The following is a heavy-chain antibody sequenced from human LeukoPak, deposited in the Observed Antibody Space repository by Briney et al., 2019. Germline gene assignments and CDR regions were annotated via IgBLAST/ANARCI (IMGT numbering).Heavy chain of an antibody. CDR1: GFTFSSYS. D-gene: IGHD3-9*01. Sequence: GGSLRLSCAASGFTFSSYSINWVRQAPGKGLEWVSYIGTTSSTIFYADSVKGRFTISRDNSKNTLYLQMNSLRAEDTAVYYCAKVRHDILTVACFDYWGQGTLVTVSS. CDR3: AKVRHDILTVACFDY. J-gene: IGHJ4*02. CDR2: IGTTSSTI. V-gene: IGHV3-48*01.